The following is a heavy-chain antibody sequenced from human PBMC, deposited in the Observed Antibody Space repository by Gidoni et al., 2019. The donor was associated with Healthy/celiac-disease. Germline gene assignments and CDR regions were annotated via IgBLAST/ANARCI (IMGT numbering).Heavy chain of an antibody. Sequence: EVQLVESGGGLVQPGGSLRLSCAASGFTFSSYWMSWVRQAPGKGLGWVANIKQDGSEKYYVDSVKGRFTISRDNAKNSLYLQMNSLRAEDTAVYYCARGYSSSWYRGYWYFDLWGRGTLVTVSS. J-gene: IGHJ2*01. V-gene: IGHV3-7*04. CDR3: ARGYSSSWYRGYWYFDL. CDR2: IKQDGSEK. D-gene: IGHD6-13*01. CDR1: GFTFSSYW.